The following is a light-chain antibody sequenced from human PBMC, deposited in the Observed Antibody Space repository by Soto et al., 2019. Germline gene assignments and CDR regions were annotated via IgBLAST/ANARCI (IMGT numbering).Light chain of an antibody. CDR3: NSYTSSSTYV. CDR1: SSDVGGFNY. Sequence: QSVLTQPASVSGSPGQSITISCTGTSSDVGGFNYVSWYQQHPGKAPKRMIYDVTNRPSGVSYRFSGSKSGNTASLTISGLQAEDEADYYCNSYTSSSTYVFGTGTKV. J-gene: IGLJ1*01. CDR2: DVT. V-gene: IGLV2-14*03.